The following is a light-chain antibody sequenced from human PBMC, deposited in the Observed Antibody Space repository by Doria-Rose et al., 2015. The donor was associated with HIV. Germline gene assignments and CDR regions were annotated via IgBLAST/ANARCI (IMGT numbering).Light chain of an antibody. J-gene: IGLJ1*01. V-gene: IGLV2-14*03. CDR2: DVS. CDR1: SSDVGGFGY. CDR3: NSYTTSSTHNYG. Sequence: QSALTQPASVSGSPGQSITISCTGTSSDVGGFGYVSWYQQHPGKAPKLMIYDVSNRPSGVSNRFSGSKSGDTASLIISGLQAEDEADYYCNSYTTSSTHNYGFGTGTKVTVL.